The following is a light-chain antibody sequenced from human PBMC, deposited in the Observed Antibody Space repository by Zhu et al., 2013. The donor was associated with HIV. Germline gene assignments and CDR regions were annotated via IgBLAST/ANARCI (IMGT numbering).Light chain of an antibody. V-gene: IGKV1-9*01. J-gene: IGKJ1*01. CDR1: QGISYY. CDR2: DAS. CDR3: QQYHRDST. Sequence: DIQLTQSPSFLSASVGDRVTITCRASQGISYYLAWYQQKPGKAPKLLIYDASTLESGVPPRFSGSGSGAEFTLTVSSLQPDDFATYYCQQYHRDSTFGQGTKVDVK.